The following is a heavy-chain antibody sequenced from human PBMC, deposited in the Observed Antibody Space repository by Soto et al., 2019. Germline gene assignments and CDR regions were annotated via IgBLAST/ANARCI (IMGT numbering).Heavy chain of an antibody. J-gene: IGHJ4*02. D-gene: IGHD2-8*01. CDR1: DGSISSDYW. CDR3: AGRVYRSVGGDFH. CDR2: IHHNGNT. Sequence: SETLSLTCTVSDGSISSDYWWTWVRQPPGKGLEWIGEIHHNGNTAYDPSLKSRVTISVDKSNNQCSLPLTSVTAADTAVYYCAGRVYRSVGGDFHWGQGALVTLSS. V-gene: IGHV4-4*02.